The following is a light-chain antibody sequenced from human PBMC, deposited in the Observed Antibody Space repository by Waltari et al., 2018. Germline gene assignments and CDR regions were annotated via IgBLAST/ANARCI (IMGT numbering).Light chain of an antibody. CDR2: EDN. J-gene: IGLJ3*02. Sequence: NFMLTQPHSVSESPGKTVTISCTRSSGSIASNYVQWYQQRPGSAPTTVIYEDNQRPSGVPDRFSGSIDRSSNSASLSISGLKTEDEADYYCQSYDRSTFWVFGGGTKLTVL. V-gene: IGLV6-57*04. CDR1: SGSIASNY. CDR3: QSYDRSTFWV.